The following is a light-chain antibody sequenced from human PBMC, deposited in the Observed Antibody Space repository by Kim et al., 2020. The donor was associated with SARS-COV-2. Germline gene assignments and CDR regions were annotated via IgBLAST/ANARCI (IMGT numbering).Light chain of an antibody. V-gene: IGKV1-39*01. Sequence: ASVGDRVTITCRASQDISRYLNWYPQKPGKAPKLLIYTASSLQSGVPSRFTGSGFGTDFTLTISSLQPEDFATYYCQQTYSASRTFGQGTKVDIK. CDR1: QDISRY. J-gene: IGKJ1*01. CDR3: QQTYSASRT. CDR2: TAS.